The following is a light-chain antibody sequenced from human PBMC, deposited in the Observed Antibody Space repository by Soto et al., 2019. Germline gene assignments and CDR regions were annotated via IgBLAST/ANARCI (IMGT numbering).Light chain of an antibody. CDR1: NIEDNR. V-gene: IGLV3-21*04. CDR2: YER. Sequence: SYELTQPPSVSLAPGETSRITCGGNNIEDNRVHWYPQKPGQAPFLVINYERDRPSGIPERFSGSNSGNTATLTISRVEDGDESDYYCQVWDSSSVPSVVFGGGTKLTVL. CDR3: QVWDSSSVPSVV. J-gene: IGLJ2*01.